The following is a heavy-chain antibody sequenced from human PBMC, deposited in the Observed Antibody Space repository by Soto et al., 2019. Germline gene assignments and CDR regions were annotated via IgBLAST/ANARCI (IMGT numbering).Heavy chain of an antibody. D-gene: IGHD4-4*01. Sequence: QVQLVESGGGVVQPGRSLRLSCAASGFTFSSCAMHWVRQTPGKGLEWVAVMSYGGSNKYYAASVKGRFTVSRDTSKNTLDLQMNSLRAEDTAVYYCARDPYSRYYFDYWGQGSLVTVSS. V-gene: IGHV3-30-3*01. J-gene: IGHJ4*02. CDR1: GFTFSSCA. CDR2: MSYGGSNK. CDR3: ARDPYSRYYFDY.